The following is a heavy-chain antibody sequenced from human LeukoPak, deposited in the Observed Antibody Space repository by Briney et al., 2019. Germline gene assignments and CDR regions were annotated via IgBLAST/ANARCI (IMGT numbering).Heavy chain of an antibody. D-gene: IGHD3-10*01. Sequence: GGSLRLSCVASGFTFSGSAMHWVRQASGKGLEWVGRIRSKANSYATAYAASVKGRFTISRDDSKNTAYLQMNSLKTEDTAVYYCTSITMVRGVIRAIDYWGQGTLVTVSS. CDR1: GFTFSGSA. CDR3: TSITMVRGVIRAIDY. J-gene: IGHJ4*02. CDR2: IRSKANSYAT. V-gene: IGHV3-73*01.